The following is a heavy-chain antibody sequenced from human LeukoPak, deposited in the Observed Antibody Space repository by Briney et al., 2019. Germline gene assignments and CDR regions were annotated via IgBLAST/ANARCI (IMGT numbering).Heavy chain of an antibody. D-gene: IGHD3-3*01. CDR2: ISWYSGSI. J-gene: IGHJ4*02. CDR1: GFTFDDYA. Sequence: GGSLRLSCAASGFTFDDYAMHWVRQAPGKGLEWVSGISWYSGSIGYADSVKGRFTISRDNAKNSLYLQMNSLRDEDTAVYYCAKASLYYDFWSGPFDYWGQGNLVTVSS. V-gene: IGHV3-9*01. CDR3: AKASLYYDFWSGPFDY.